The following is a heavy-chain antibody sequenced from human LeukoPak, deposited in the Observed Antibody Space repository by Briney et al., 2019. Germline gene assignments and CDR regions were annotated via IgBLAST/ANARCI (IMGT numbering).Heavy chain of an antibody. D-gene: IGHD3-10*01. Sequence: GGSLRLSCAASGFTFSSYAMSWVRQAPGKGLEWVSTVSSSGSGSYYADSVKGRFTISRDNSKNTLYLLLDSLRAEDTAVYFCAKESGSGQTPDDFFYYFGMDVWGHGTTVTVSS. J-gene: IGHJ6*02. CDR1: GFTFSSYA. CDR2: VSSSGSGS. V-gene: IGHV3-23*01. CDR3: AKESGSGQTPDDFFYYFGMDV.